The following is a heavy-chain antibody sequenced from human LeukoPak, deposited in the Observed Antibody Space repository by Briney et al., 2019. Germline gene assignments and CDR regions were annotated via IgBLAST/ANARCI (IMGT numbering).Heavy chain of an antibody. CDR2: IYYSGST. Sequence: PSETLSLTCTVSGGSISSYYWSWLRQPPGKGLEWIGYIYYSGSTNYNPSLKSRVTISVDTSKNQFSLKLSSVTAADTAVHYCARDGYYDSSGYGYWGQGTLVTVSS. D-gene: IGHD3-22*01. J-gene: IGHJ4*02. CDR3: ARDGYYDSSGYGY. V-gene: IGHV4-59*01. CDR1: GGSISSYY.